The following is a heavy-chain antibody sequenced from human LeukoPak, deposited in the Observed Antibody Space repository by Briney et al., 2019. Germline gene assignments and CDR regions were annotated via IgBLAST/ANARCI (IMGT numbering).Heavy chain of an antibody. V-gene: IGHV3-21*01. CDR2: ISSSSSYI. D-gene: IGHD1-26*01. CDR1: GFTFSSYG. J-gene: IGHJ4*02. CDR3: ASGSYYDSEGDY. Sequence: GGSLRLSFAASGFTFSSYGMNWVRQAPGKGLEWVSSISSSSSYIYYADSVKGRFTISRDNAKNSLYLQMNSLRAEDTAVYYCASGSYYDSEGDYWGQGTLVTVSS.